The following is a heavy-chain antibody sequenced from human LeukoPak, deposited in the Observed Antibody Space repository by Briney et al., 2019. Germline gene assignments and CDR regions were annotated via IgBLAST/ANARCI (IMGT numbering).Heavy chain of an antibody. D-gene: IGHD3-10*01. J-gene: IGHJ4*02. V-gene: IGHV3-30*04. CDR1: GFTFSSYA. Sequence: GRSLRLSCAASGFTFSSYAMHWVRQAPGKGLEWVAVISYDGRNKYYADSVKGRFTTSRDNSKNTLYLQMNSLRGEDTAVYYCARGGYYYGSGTRIDYWGQGTLVTVSS. CDR3: ARGGYYYGSGTRIDY. CDR2: ISYDGRNK.